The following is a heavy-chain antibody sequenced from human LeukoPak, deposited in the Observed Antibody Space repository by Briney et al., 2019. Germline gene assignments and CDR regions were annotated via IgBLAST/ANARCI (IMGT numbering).Heavy chain of an antibody. CDR3: ARGRSSDY. CDR2: IYDSGST. CDR1: GGSISTYF. J-gene: IGHJ4*02. Sequence: SETLSLTCTVSGGSISTYFWSWIRQPAGKGLEWIGYIYDSGSTYYNPSLKSRVTISVDTSKNQFSLKLSSVTAADTAVYYCARGRSSDYWGQGTLVTVSS. V-gene: IGHV4-59*06. D-gene: IGHD6-6*01.